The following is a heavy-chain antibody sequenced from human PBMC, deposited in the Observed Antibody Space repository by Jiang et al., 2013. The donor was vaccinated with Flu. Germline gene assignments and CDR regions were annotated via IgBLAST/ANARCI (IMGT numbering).Heavy chain of an antibody. Sequence: GDSISRAGSYWRGRHTRQGLESIGYIYYSGSTYYNPSLKSRVTISVDTSKNQFSLKLSSVTAADTAVYYCARLVGYCSSTSCPNWFDPWGQGTLVTVSS. CDR2: IYYSGST. D-gene: IGHD2-2*01. V-gene: IGHV4-39*01. CDR1: GDSISRAGSY. CDR3: ARLVGYCSSTSCPNWFDP. J-gene: IGHJ5*02.